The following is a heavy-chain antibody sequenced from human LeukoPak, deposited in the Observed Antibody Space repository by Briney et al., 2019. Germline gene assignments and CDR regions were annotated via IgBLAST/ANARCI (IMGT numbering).Heavy chain of an antibody. Sequence: GGSLRLSCAASGFTFSSYWMSWVRQAPGKGLEWVADIKQDGSEKYYVDSVKGRFTISRDNSRNTLYLQMNSLRVEDTAVYYCAKDLAVRGQGTLVTVSS. V-gene: IGHV3-7*03. CDR2: IKQDGSEK. J-gene: IGHJ4*02. CDR1: GFTFSSYW. D-gene: IGHD6-19*01. CDR3: AKDLAV.